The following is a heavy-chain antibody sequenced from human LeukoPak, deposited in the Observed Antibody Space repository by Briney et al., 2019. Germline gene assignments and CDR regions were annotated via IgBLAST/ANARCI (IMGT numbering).Heavy chain of an antibody. Sequence: ASVKVSCKASGGTFSSYAISWVRQAPGQGLEWMGGIIPIFGTANYAQKFQGRVTMTRDTSISTAYMELSRLRSDDTAVYYCARDKWLVPDYWGQGTLVTVSS. D-gene: IGHD6-19*01. V-gene: IGHV1-69*05. CDR3: ARDKWLVPDY. J-gene: IGHJ4*02. CDR2: IIPIFGTA. CDR1: GGTFSSYA.